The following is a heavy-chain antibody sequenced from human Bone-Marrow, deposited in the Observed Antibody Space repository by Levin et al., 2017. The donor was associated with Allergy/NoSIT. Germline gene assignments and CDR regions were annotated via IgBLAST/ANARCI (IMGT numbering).Heavy chain of an antibody. J-gene: IGHJ4*02. CDR2: INTDGSST. D-gene: IGHD1-1*01. CDR3: AKDRNWNAFDY. Sequence: HGESLKISCAASGFTFSSNWMNWVRQAPGKGLVWVSRINTDGSSTNYADSVKGRFAISRDNAKNTLYLQMNSLRAEDTAVYYCAKDRNWNAFDYWGQGTLVTVSS. V-gene: IGHV3-74*01. CDR1: GFTFSSNW.